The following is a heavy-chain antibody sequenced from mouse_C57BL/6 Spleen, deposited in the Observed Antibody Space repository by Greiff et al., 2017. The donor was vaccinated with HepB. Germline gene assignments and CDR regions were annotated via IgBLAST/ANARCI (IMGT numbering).Heavy chain of an antibody. D-gene: IGHD2-4*01. CDR2: INPNNGGT. CDR1: GYTFTDYN. Sequence: DVKLQESGPELVKPGASVKIPCKASGYTFTDYNMDWVKQSHGKSLEWIGDINPNNGGTIYNQKFKGKATLTVDKSSSTAYMELRSLTSEDTAVYYCARRIDDYPFYYAMDYWGQGTSVTVSS. CDR3: ARRIDDYPFYYAMDY. V-gene: IGHV1-18*01. J-gene: IGHJ4*01.